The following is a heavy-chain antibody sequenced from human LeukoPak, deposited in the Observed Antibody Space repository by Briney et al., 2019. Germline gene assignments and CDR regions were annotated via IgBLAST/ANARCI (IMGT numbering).Heavy chain of an antibody. Sequence: PGGSLRLSCAASGFTFGRSWMHWVRQAPGKGLVWISHINDDGSSTSYAASVKGRFTISRDNAKNTLYLQVNSLRAEDTAVYYCARDPGIDSSSWFGPPLYYYYYGMDVWGQGTTVTVSS. V-gene: IGHV3-74*01. CDR3: ARDPGIDSSSWFGPPLYYYYYGMDV. D-gene: IGHD6-13*01. CDR1: GFTFGRSW. J-gene: IGHJ6*02. CDR2: INDDGSST.